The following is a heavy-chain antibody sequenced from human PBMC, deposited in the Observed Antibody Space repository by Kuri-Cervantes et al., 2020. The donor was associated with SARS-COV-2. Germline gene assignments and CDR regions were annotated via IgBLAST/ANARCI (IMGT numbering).Heavy chain of an antibody. J-gene: IGHJ6*02. V-gene: IGHV3-48*01. CDR3: AIVDPRTDAYNHYYYGMDV. D-gene: IGHD5-24*01. CDR2: IRSSSSII. Sequence: GESLKISCAASGFTFSSYDMNWVRQAPGKGLEWVSYIRSSSSIIYYADSVKGRFTVSGDNVKNSLYLQMNSLRAEDTAVYFCAIVDPRTDAYNHYYYGMDVWGQGTTVTVSS. CDR1: GFTFSSYD.